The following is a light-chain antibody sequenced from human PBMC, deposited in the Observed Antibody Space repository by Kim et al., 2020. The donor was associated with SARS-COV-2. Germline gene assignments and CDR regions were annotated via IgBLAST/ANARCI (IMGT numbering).Light chain of an antibody. J-gene: IGLJ1*01. CDR1: SSDGGGSGS. V-gene: IGLV2-8*01. CDR2: EVT. Sequence: QSALTQPPSASGSPGQSVTISCTGVSSDGGGSGSVSWYQHHPGKAPKLIIYEVTKRPSGVPDRFSGSKSGNTASLTVSGLQADDEADYYCISDESSYNLYDFGTGTKVTVL. CDR3: ISDESSYNLYD.